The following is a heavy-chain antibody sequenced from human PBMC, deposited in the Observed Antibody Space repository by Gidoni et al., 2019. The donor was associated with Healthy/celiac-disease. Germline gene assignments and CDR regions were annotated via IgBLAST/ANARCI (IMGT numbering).Heavy chain of an antibody. CDR1: GFTFSSYA. CDR2: ISGSGGST. J-gene: IGHJ4*02. Sequence: EVQLLESGGGLVQPGGSLRLSCAASGFTFSSYAMSWVRQAPGKGLEWVAAISGSGGSTYYADSVKGRFTISRDNSKNTLYLQMNSLRAEDTAVYYCAKRSAIFGVVIIFDYWGQGTLVTVSS. V-gene: IGHV3-23*01. CDR3: AKRSAIFGVVIIFDY. D-gene: IGHD3-3*01.